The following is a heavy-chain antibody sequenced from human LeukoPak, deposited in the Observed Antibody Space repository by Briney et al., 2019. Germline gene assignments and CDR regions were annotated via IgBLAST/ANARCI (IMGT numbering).Heavy chain of an antibody. CDR1: GYTFTSYA. D-gene: IGHD3-22*01. CDR3: ARDHSSSGYAYYFDY. V-gene: IGHV1-3*01. Sequence: GASVKVSCKASGYTFTSYAMHWVRQAPGQRLEWMGWINAGNGNTKYSQKFQGRVTITRDTSASTAYMELSSLRSEDTAVYYCARDHSSSGYAYYFDYWGQGTLVTVSS. J-gene: IGHJ4*02. CDR2: INAGNGNT.